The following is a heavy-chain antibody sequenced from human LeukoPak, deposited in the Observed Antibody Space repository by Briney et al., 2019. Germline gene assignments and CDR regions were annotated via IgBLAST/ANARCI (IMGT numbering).Heavy chain of an antibody. V-gene: IGHV3-43D*03. CDR3: AKDRTYDSSGHFDY. J-gene: IGHJ4*02. Sequence: GGSLRLSCAASGFTFDDYAMHWVRQAPGKGLEWVSLISWDGGSTDYADSVKGRFTISRDNSKNSLYLQMNSLRAEDTALYYCAKDRTYDSSGHFDYWGQGTLVTVSS. D-gene: IGHD3-22*01. CDR1: GFTFDDYA. CDR2: ISWDGGST.